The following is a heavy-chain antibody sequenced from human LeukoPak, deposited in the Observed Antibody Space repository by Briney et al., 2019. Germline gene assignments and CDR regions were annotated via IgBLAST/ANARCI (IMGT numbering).Heavy chain of an antibody. CDR2: IYWNDDR. V-gene: IGHV2-5*01. J-gene: IGHJ5*02. D-gene: IGHD6-13*01. CDR1: GFSLSGVG. CDR3: ARGLRSSRWFTFDP. Sequence: SGPTLVKPTQTLTLTCTFSGFSLSGVGVGWIRQPPGKALEWLALIYWNDDRRYSPSLKSRLTVTKDTSKNQVVLTMTNMDPVDTATYYCARGLRSSRWFTFDPWGRGSLVTVSS.